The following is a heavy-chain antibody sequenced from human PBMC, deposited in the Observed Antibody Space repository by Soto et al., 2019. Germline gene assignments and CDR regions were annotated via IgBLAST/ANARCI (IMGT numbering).Heavy chain of an antibody. V-gene: IGHV1-8*01. D-gene: IGHD2-15*01. CDR1: GYTFTSYD. Sequence: ASVKVSCKASGYTFTSYDINWVRQATGQGLEWMGWMNPNSGNTGYAQKFQGRVTMTRNTSISTAYMELRSLRSDDTAVYYCARDDCSGGSCYRPLDYWGQGTLVTVSS. J-gene: IGHJ4*02. CDR3: ARDDCSGGSCYRPLDY. CDR2: MNPNSGNT.